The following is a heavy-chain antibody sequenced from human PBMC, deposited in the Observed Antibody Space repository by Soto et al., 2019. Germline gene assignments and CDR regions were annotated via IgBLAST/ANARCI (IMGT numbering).Heavy chain of an antibody. CDR2: ISYDGSNK. V-gene: IGHV3-30*18. Sequence: GGSLRLSCAASGFTFSSYGMHWVRQAPGKGLEWVAVISYDGSNKYYADSVKGRFTISRDNSKNTLYLQMNSLRAEDTAVYYCAKSTYCGGDCYRHSGGYYFDYWGQGTLVTASS. J-gene: IGHJ4*02. CDR1: GFTFSSYG. D-gene: IGHD2-21*02. CDR3: AKSTYCGGDCYRHSGGYYFDY.